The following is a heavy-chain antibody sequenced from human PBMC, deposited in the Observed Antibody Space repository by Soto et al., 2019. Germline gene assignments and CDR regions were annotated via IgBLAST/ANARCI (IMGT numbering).Heavy chain of an antibody. J-gene: IGHJ4*02. CDR2: ISYDGTNK. V-gene: IGHV3-30-3*01. CDR3: ARDPKTSGGQHWAFNYFDS. Sequence: SLRRSCGASGFSFSISPMHWVRQAPCKGPEWVALISYDGTNKFYADSVKGRFTISRDNSKSTLYLQVDSLRPEDAAVYYCARDPKTSGGQHWAFNYFDSWGQGTLVTVSS. CDR1: GFSFSISP. D-gene: IGHD7-27*01.